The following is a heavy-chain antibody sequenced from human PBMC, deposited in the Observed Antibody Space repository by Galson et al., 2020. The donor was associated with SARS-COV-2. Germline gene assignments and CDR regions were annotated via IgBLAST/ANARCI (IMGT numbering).Heavy chain of an antibody. J-gene: IGHJ4*02. Sequence: AGVAGFGDLSLTCAVYGGSFSGYYWSWIRQPPRKGLELIGEINHSRSTNTNPSPKSRVTISVDTSKNQFSLKLSSVTAADTAVYYCASFCDGDWCLSYFDCWGQGTLVTVSS. V-gene: IGHV4-34*01. CDR3: ASFCDGDWCLSYFDC. D-gene: IGHD4-17*01. CDR1: GGSFSGYY. CDR2: INHSRST.